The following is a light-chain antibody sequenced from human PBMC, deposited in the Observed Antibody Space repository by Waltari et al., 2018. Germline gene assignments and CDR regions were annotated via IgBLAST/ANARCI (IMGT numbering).Light chain of an antibody. Sequence: DIQMTQSPPSLPASVGDRVTITCRASQNIDTYLSWYQQRPGKAPKLLIYGASNLQRGVPSRFSGSGSGTDFTLSSSSLQPEDFATYYCQQSSNMPVTFGQGTLVESK. CDR2: GAS. CDR3: QQSSNMPVT. J-gene: IGKJ2*01. V-gene: IGKV1-39*01. CDR1: QNIDTY.